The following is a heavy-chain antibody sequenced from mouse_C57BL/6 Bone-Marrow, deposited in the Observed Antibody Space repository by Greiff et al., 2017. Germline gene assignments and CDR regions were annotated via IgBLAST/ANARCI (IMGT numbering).Heavy chain of an antibody. CDR2: IDPENGDT. D-gene: IGHD1-1*01. CDR3: TTGFLRYYYGSSLAYYYAMDY. J-gene: IGHJ4*01. Sequence: VQLQQSGAELVRPGASVKLSCTASGFNIKDDYMHWVKQRPEQGLEWIGWIDPENGDTEYASKFQGKATITADTSANTAYLQLSSLTSEDTAVYYCTTGFLRYYYGSSLAYYYAMDYWGQGTSVTVSS. CDR1: GFNIKDDY. V-gene: IGHV14-4*01.